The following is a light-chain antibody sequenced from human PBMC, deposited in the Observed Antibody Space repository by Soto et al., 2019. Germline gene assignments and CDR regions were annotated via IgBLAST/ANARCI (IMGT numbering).Light chain of an antibody. CDR3: QSYDSSLRGPV. CDR1: SSDVGGYNY. Sequence: QSALTQPASVSGSPGQSITISCTGSSSDVGGYNYVSWYQQHPGKAPKLMIYEVSNRPSGVPGRFSGSKSGTSASLAITGLQAEDEAVYFCQSYDSSLRGPVFGGGTKVTVL. V-gene: IGLV2-14*01. CDR2: EVS. J-gene: IGLJ2*01.